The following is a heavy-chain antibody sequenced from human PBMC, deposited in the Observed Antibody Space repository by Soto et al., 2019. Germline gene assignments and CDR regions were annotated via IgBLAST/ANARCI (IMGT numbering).Heavy chain of an antibody. D-gene: IGHD2-15*01. J-gene: IGHJ4*02. CDR1: GFTFSDYY. CDR3: ARGSSVKDIVVVVAATPDS. Sequence: QVQLVESGGGLVKPGVSLRLSCADSGFTFSDYYMSWLHQAPGKGLEWVSYISSSSSYTNYEASVQGRFTISRDNAKNPLYLHMNSLRAEDTAVYYCARGSSVKDIVVVVAATPDSWGQGTLVTVSS. V-gene: IGHV3-11*06. CDR2: ISSSSSYT.